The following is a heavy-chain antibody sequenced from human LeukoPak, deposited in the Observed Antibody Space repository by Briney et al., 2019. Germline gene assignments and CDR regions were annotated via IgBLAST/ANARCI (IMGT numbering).Heavy chain of an antibody. CDR3: ARVKDGDTAMGDYYYMDV. CDR1: GGTFSSYA. V-gene: IGHV1-69*13. D-gene: IGHD5-18*01. CDR2: IIPIFGTA. J-gene: IGHJ6*03. Sequence: GASVKVSCKASGGTFSSYAISWVRQAPGQGLEWMGGIIPIFGTANYAQKFQGRVTITADESTSTAYMELSSLRSEDTAVYYCARVKDGDTAMGDYYYMDVWGKGTTVTVSS.